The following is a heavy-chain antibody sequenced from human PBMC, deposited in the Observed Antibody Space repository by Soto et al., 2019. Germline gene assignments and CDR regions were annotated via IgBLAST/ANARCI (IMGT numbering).Heavy chain of an antibody. Sequence: PSETLSLTCAVYGGSLSGYYWSWIRQPPGKGLEWIGEINHSGSTNYNPSLKSRVTISVDTSKNQFSLKLSSVTAADTAVYYCARVRRRKSIAVAGSGDYGMDVWGQGTTVTVSS. CDR2: INHSGST. D-gene: IGHD6-19*01. V-gene: IGHV4-34*01. CDR3: ARVRRRKSIAVAGSGDYGMDV. CDR1: GGSLSGYY. J-gene: IGHJ6*02.